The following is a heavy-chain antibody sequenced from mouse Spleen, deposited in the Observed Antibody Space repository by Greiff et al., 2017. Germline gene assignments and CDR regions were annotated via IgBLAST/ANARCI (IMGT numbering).Heavy chain of an antibody. CDR1: GYTFTSYT. J-gene: IGHJ2*01. Sequence: VQLQESGAELARPGASVKMSCKASGYTFTSYTMHWVKQRPGQGLEWIGYINPSSGYTNYNQKFKDKATLTADKSSSTAYMQLSSLTSEDSAVYYCARSGPGSSPDYWGQGTTLTVSS. CDR2: INPSSGYT. D-gene: IGHD1-1*01. CDR3: ARSGPGSSPDY. V-gene: IGHV1-4*01.